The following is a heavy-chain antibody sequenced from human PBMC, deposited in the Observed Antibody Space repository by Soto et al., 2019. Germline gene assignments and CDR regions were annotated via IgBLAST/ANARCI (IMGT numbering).Heavy chain of an antibody. V-gene: IGHV3-30*18. CDR3: PKGGRQWMVTSDFSY. J-gene: IGHJ4*02. CDR1: GFTFSDYA. Sequence: VQLVESGGGVVQPGRSLRLSCAASGFTFSDYAMHWVRQAPGKGLEWVAVVSRDGRNTHSADSVTGRFTISRDSPETMVGLEVTRLSAADTAVSYCPKGGRQWMVTSDFSYWGPGALGTVSA. CDR2: VSRDGRNT. D-gene: IGHD6-19*01.